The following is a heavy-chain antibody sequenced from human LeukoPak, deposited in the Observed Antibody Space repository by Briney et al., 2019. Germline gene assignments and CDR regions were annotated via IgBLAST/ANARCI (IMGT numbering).Heavy chain of an antibody. J-gene: IGHJ4*02. CDR3: ATISDLLFYFGS. CDR2: IYTGGNT. V-gene: IGHV3-66*01. CDR1: GFTVGSTY. Sequence: GGSLRLSCAASGFTVGSTYMSWVRQAPGKGLEWVSLIYTGGNTYYADSVKGRFTLSRDNSKNTVYLQMNSLRVEDTAMYYCATISDLLFYFGSWGQGTLVTVSS.